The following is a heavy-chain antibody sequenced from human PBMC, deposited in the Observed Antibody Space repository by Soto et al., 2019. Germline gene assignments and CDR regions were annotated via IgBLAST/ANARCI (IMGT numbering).Heavy chain of an antibody. J-gene: IGHJ6*02. V-gene: IGHV3-15*01. D-gene: IGHD3-3*01. CDR2: IKSKTDGGTT. CDR3: TTDYAELRSLEWLLYRFPSRGYYYGMDV. CDR1: GFTFSNAW. Sequence: PGGSLRLSCAASGFTFSNAWMSWVRQAPGKGLEWVGRIKSKTDGGTTDYAAPVKGRFTISRDDSKNTLYLQMNSLKTEDTAVYYCTTDYAELRSLEWLLYRFPSRGYYYGMDVWGQGTTVTVSS.